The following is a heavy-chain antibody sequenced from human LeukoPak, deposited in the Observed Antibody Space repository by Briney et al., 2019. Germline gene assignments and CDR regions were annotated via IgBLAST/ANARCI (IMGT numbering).Heavy chain of an antibody. J-gene: IGHJ5*02. CDR1: GDSVSSNSAA. Sequence: SQTLSLTGAISGDSVSSNSAAWNCIRQSPSRGLEWLGRTYYRSKWYNDYAVSVKSRITINPDTSKNQFSLQLNSVTPEDTAVYYCARDEMIAVAGTGFDPWGQGTLVTVSS. CDR2: TYYRSKWYN. V-gene: IGHV6-1*01. D-gene: IGHD6-19*01. CDR3: ARDEMIAVAGTGFDP.